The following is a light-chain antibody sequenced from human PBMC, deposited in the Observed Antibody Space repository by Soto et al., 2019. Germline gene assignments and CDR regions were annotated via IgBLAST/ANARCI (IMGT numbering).Light chain of an antibody. CDR1: SSDVGSYNL. V-gene: IGLV2-23*01. CDR3: CSYASSGTYV. CDR2: EGS. J-gene: IGLJ1*01. Sequence: QSALTQPASVSGSPGQSITLSCTGTSSDVGSYNLVSWYQQHPGKAPKLMIYEGSKRPSGISSRFSGSKSGNTASLTISGLQAEDEADFYCCSYASSGTYVFGPGTKLTVL.